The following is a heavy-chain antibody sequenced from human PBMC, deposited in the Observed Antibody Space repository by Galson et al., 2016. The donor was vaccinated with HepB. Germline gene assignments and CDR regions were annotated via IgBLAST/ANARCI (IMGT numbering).Heavy chain of an antibody. CDR3: ARDGQFYSDPSGYYSYVFDI. CDR1: GFTVSKYN. CDR2: ISGTERT. Sequence: SLRLSCAASGFTVSKYNMSWVRQAPGKALDWVSLISGTERTYYADSVQGRSTIPRDNSKNTLFLQMNSLGADDTAVYYCARDGQFYSDPSGYYSYVFDIWGQGTMVTVSS. V-gene: IGHV3-53*01. J-gene: IGHJ3*02. D-gene: IGHD3-22*01.